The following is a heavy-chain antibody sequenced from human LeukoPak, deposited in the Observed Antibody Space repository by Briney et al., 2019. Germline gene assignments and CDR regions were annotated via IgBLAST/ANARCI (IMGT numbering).Heavy chain of an antibody. D-gene: IGHD2-8*01. CDR3: AKDVRRCNGACT. V-gene: IGHV3-23*01. Sequence: GGSLRLSCAASGFTFSDYYMSWIRQAPGKGLEWVSAISGSGDTTYYADSVTGRFTISRDNSKNTLSLQMNSLRVEDTAIYYCAKDVRRCNGACTWGQGTLVTVSS. CDR1: GFTFSDYY. J-gene: IGHJ5*02. CDR2: ISGSGDTT.